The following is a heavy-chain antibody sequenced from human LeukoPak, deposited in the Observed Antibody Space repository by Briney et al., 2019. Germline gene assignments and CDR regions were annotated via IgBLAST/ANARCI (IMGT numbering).Heavy chain of an antibody. V-gene: IGHV4-59*01. D-gene: IGHD6-13*01. CDR1: GGSISTYY. CDR3: ARGVYIAAAQYGF. J-gene: IGHJ4*02. CDR2: IYYSGAT. Sequence: SETLSLACTVSGGSISTYYWNWIRQPPGKGLEWIGYIYYSGATNYNPSLKSRVTISVDTSKNQFSLKLSSVTAADTAVYYCARGVYIAAAQYGFWGQGTLVTVSS.